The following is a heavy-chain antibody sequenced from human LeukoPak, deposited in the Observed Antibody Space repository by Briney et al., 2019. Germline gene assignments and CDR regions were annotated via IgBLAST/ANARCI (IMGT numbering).Heavy chain of an antibody. CDR1: GFTFSSYG. J-gene: IGHJ4*02. V-gene: IGHV3-7*01. CDR2: IKQDGSEQ. Sequence: GRSPRLSCAASGFTFSSYGMHWVRQAPGKGLEWVANIKQDGSEQYFVDSVKGRFTISRDNAKSSLYLQMDSLRAEDTAVYYCASLDVEYCSSTSCYRDYWGQGTLVTVSS. CDR3: ASLDVEYCSSTSCYRDY. D-gene: IGHD2-2*01.